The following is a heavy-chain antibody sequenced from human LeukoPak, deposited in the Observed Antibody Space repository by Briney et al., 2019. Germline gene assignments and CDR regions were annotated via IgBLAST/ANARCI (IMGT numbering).Heavy chain of an antibody. V-gene: IGHV1-2*06. Sequence: GASVKVSCKASGYTFTGYYMHWVRQAPGQGLAWMGRINPNSGGTNYAQKFQGRVTMTRDTSISTAYMELSRLRSDDTAVYYCTRDRGYDYFFDYWGQGTLVTVSS. CDR2: INPNSGGT. J-gene: IGHJ4*02. D-gene: IGHD5-12*01. CDR3: TRDRGYDYFFDY. CDR1: GYTFTGYY.